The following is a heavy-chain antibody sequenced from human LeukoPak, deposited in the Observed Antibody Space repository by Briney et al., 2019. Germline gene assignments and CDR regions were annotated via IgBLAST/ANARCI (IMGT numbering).Heavy chain of an antibody. J-gene: IGHJ4*02. D-gene: IGHD2-2*01. CDR2: ISASGSTI. Sequence: GGSLRLSCVASGFTFSSSEMNWVRQAPGKGLEWGSHISASGSTIYHADSVKGRFTISRDNARNTLYLQMNSLRAEDTAVYYCARVSKYQLSFDYWGQGALVTVSS. V-gene: IGHV3-48*03. CDR1: GFTFSSSE. CDR3: ARVSKYQLSFDY.